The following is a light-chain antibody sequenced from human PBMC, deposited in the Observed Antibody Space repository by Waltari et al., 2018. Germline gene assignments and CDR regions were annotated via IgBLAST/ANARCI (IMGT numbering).Light chain of an antibody. CDR1: QDISRW. CDR3: QQGNDFPLT. CDR2: DAS. J-gene: IGKJ4*01. Sequence: DIQMTQSPSSVSASVGDRVTLPCRASQDISRWLGWYQQRPGKAPKFLIYDASTVQSGVPSRFSGSGSGREFTLTISSLQPEDFSTYYCQQGNDFPLTFGGGTKVEMK. V-gene: IGKV1-12*01.